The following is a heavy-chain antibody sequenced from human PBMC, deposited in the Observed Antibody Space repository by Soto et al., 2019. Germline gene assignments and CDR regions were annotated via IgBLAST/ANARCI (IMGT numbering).Heavy chain of an antibody. CDR3: VRDGTKTLLEWF. J-gene: IGHJ5*01. D-gene: IGHD1-1*01. V-gene: IGHV4-4*07. Sequence: ETLALTCTVSGASISGFYWSWIRKSAVKGLEWIGRIYATGTTDYNPSLKSRVMMSVDTSKKQFSLKLRSVTAADTAVYYCVRDGTKTLLEWF. CDR2: IYATGTT. CDR1: GASISGFY.